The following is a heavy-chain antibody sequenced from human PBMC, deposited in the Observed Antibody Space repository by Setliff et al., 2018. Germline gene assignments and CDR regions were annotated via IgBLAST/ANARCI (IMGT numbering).Heavy chain of an antibody. CDR3: ARDWRDYGAMGY. CDR1: GGTFSSYA. Sequence: SVKVSCKASGGTFSSYAISWVRQAPGQGLEWMGGIIPIFGTANYAQKFQGRVTITADESTSTAYMELSSLRSEDTAVYYCARDWRDYGAMGYWGQGTLVTVSS. D-gene: IGHD4-17*01. V-gene: IGHV1-69*13. J-gene: IGHJ4*02. CDR2: IIPIFGTA.